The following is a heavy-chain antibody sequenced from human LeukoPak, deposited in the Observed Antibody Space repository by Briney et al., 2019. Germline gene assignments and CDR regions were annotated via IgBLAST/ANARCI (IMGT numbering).Heavy chain of an antibody. Sequence: GGSLRLSCEASGFTFSSYWMSWVRQAPGKGLEWVANIKADGSEKYYVDSVKGRFTISRDNAKNSLYLQMNSLRAEDTAVYYCARDYTGYFPWGQGTLVIVSS. CDR3: ARDYTGYFP. V-gene: IGHV3-7*03. CDR2: IKADGSEK. J-gene: IGHJ5*02. D-gene: IGHD3-9*01. CDR1: GFTFSSYW.